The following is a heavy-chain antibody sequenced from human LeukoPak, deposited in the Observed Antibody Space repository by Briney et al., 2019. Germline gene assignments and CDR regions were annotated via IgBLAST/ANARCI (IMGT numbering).Heavy chain of an antibody. Sequence: GGSLILSCAASGFTFSGYWMSWVRQAPGKGLGWVANIKQDGSEKYYVDSVKGRFTISRDNAKNSLFLQMNSLRAEDTAVYYCARDWQWQQLDGDAFDIWGQRTMVTVSS. V-gene: IGHV3-7*04. CDR3: ARDWQWQQLDGDAFDI. D-gene: IGHD6-13*01. J-gene: IGHJ3*02. CDR1: GFTFSGYW. CDR2: IKQDGSEK.